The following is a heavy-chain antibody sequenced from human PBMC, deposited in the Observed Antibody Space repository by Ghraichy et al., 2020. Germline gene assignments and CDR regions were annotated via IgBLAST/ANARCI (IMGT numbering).Heavy chain of an antibody. CDR2: ITYSGST. CDR1: GGSISGSSHY. J-gene: IGHJ4*02. Sequence: SETLSLTCSVSGGSISGSSHYWGWIRQPPGKGLEWIGSITYSGSTYDNPSLKSRGAISVDTSKNQFSLKLSSVTAADSAVYYCVSCSSPIMTEYFDYWGQGILVTVSS. D-gene: IGHD3-16*01. V-gene: IGHV4-39*01. CDR3: VSCSSPIMTEYFDY.